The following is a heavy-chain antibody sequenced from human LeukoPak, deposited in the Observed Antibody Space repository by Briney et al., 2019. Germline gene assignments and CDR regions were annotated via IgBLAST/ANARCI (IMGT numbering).Heavy chain of an antibody. J-gene: IGHJ3*02. D-gene: IGHD6-13*01. Sequence: SQTLSLTCAISGDSVSSNSAAWNWIRQSPSRGLEWLGRTYYRSKWYNDYAVSVKSRITINPDTSKNQFSLQLNSVTPEDTAVYYCARDGTVGSSWVTGSNAFDIWGQGTMVTVSS. CDR2: TYYRSKWYN. V-gene: IGHV6-1*01. CDR3: ARDGTVGSSWVTGSNAFDI. CDR1: GDSVSSNSAA.